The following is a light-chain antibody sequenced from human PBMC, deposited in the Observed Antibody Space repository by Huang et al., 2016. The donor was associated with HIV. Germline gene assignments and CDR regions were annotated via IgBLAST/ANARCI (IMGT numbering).Light chain of an antibody. Sequence: EVIMTQSPATLSVAPGERATLSCRASQDINTNLVWYQQKPGQAPRVMIYVTSSRAIGIPARFSGSGSGTEFNLTISSLQPEDFAIYYCQQYNDWPPYTFGQGTKLEIK. V-gene: IGKV3-15*01. CDR2: VTS. J-gene: IGKJ2*01. CDR3: QQYNDWPPYT. CDR1: QDINTN.